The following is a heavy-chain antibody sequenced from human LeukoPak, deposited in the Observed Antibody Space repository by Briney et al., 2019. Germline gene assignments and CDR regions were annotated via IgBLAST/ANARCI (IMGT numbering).Heavy chain of an antibody. J-gene: IGHJ3*02. V-gene: IGHV4-30-4*01. Sequence: SQTLSLTCTVSGGSISSGDYYWSWIRQPPGKGLEWIGYIYYSGSTYYNPSLKSRVTISVDTSKNQFSLKLSSVTAADTAVYYCASQYYYDSSGYKVRAFDIWGQGTMVTVSS. CDR1: GGSISSGDYY. CDR3: ASQYYYDSSGYKVRAFDI. D-gene: IGHD3-22*01. CDR2: IYYSGST.